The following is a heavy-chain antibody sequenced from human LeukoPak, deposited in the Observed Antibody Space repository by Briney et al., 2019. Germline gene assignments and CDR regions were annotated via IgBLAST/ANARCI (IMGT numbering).Heavy chain of an antibody. CDR2: IYSGGST. D-gene: IGHD2-21*02. CDR3: ARGIVVVTAIDY. J-gene: IGHJ4*02. Sequence: WVSVIYSGGSTYYADSVKGRFTISRDNSKNTLYLQMNSLRAEDTAVYYCARGIVVVTAIDYWGQGTLVTVSS. V-gene: IGHV3-66*01.